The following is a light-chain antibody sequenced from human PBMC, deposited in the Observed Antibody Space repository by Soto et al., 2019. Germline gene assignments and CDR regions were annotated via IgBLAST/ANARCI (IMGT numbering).Light chain of an antibody. CDR2: AAS. V-gene: IGKV1-27*01. Sequence: DNQMTQSPSSLSASVGDRVTITCRASQDISKYLAWYQQKPGQVPKLLIYAASTLHSGVPSRFSGSGSGTEFTLAISSLQPEDVESYYCQTYNGDALSFGGGTKVEIK. CDR1: QDISKY. J-gene: IGKJ4*01. CDR3: QTYNGDALS.